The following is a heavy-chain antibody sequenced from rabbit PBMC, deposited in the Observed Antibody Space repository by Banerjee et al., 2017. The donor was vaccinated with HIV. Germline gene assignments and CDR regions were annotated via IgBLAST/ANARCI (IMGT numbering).Heavy chain of an antibody. CDR3: TRGLVAGVLSL. CDR2: IYPPAGAA. CDR1: GFDFSSSFW. D-gene: IGHD4-1*01. Sequence: QSLEESGGGLVKPEGSLTLTCKASGFDFSSSFWISWVRQAPGKGLEWIACIYPPAGAAGYAAWVHGRFTISLGNAPNTGSLQMARLAAADTATYFCTRGLVAGVLSLWGPGTLVTVS. V-gene: IGHV1S43*01. J-gene: IGHJ6*01.